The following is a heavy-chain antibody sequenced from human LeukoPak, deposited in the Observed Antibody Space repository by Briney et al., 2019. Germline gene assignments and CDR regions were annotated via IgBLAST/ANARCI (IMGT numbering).Heavy chain of an antibody. V-gene: IGHV3-66*01. CDR3: AKGPRYCSGGSCYFDY. Sequence: GGSLRLSCAASGFTVSSNYMSWVRQAPGKGLEWVSVIYSGGSTYYADSVKGRFTISRDNSKNTLYLQMNSLRAEDTAVYYCAKGPRYCSGGSCYFDYWGQGTLVTVSS. CDR2: IYSGGST. D-gene: IGHD2-15*01. J-gene: IGHJ4*02. CDR1: GFTVSSNY.